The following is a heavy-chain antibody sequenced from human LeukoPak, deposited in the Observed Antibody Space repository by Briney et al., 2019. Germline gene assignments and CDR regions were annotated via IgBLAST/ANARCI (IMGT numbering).Heavy chain of an antibody. Sequence: GRSLRLSCAASGFTFDDYAMHWVRQAPGKGLEWVSGISWNSGSIGYADSVKGRFTISRDNAKNTLYLQMNSLRAEDTAVYYCAKDGCSSTSCYSDYWGQGTLVTVS. D-gene: IGHD2-2*01. J-gene: IGHJ4*02. V-gene: IGHV3-9*01. CDR2: ISWNSGSI. CDR1: GFTFDDYA. CDR3: AKDGCSSTSCYSDY.